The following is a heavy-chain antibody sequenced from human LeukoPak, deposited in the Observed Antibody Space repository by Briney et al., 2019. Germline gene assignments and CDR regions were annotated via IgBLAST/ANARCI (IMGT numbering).Heavy chain of an antibody. D-gene: IGHD2-15*01. CDR2: ISYDGSNK. CDR1: GFTFSNYA. V-gene: IGHV3-30*04. J-gene: IGHJ4*02. CDR3: AKDGGSD. Sequence: GRSLRLSCAASGFTFSNYAMHWVRQAPGKGLEWVALISYDGSNKYYADSVKGRFTISRDNSKNTLYLQMNSLRAEDTAVYYCAKDGGSDWGQGTLVTVSS.